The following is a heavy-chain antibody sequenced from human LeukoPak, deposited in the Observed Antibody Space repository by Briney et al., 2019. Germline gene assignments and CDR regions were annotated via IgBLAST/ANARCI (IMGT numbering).Heavy chain of an antibody. CDR1: GFTFSSYA. Sequence: GGSLRLSCAASGFTFSSYAMSWVRQAPGKGLEWVSASSGSGGSTYYADSVKGRFTISRDNSKNTLYLQMNSLRAEDTAVYYCAKRAGISYCGGDCYSPWGQGTLVTVSS. D-gene: IGHD2-21*02. V-gene: IGHV3-23*01. J-gene: IGHJ4*02. CDR2: SSGSGGST. CDR3: AKRAGISYCGGDCYSP.